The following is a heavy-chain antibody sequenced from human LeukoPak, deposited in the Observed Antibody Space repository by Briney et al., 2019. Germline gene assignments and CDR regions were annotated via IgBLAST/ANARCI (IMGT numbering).Heavy chain of an antibody. CDR3: ARVVVRGEYYYYGMDV. CDR2: ISAYNGNT. V-gene: IGHV1-18*01. Sequence: ASVKVSCKASGYTFTSHGISWVRQAPGQGLEWMGWISAYNGNTNYAQKLQGRVTMTTDTSTSTAYMELRSLRSDDTAVYYCARVVVRGEYYYYGMDVWGQGTTVTVSS. D-gene: IGHD3-10*01. J-gene: IGHJ6*02. CDR1: GYTFTSHG.